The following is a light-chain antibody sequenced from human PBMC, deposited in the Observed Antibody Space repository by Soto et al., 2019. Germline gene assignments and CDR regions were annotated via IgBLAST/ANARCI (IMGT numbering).Light chain of an antibody. V-gene: IGLV1-40*01. CDR1: NSNIGAGYD. CDR2: GNN. CDR3: QSYDSSLNVVV. Sequence: QSVLTQPPSVSGALGQRVSISCTGSNSNIGAGYDVHWYQQLPGTAPKLLIFGNNNRPSGVPDRFSGSKSGISASLAITGLQAEDEADYYCQSYDSSLNVVVFGGGTKLTVL. J-gene: IGLJ3*02.